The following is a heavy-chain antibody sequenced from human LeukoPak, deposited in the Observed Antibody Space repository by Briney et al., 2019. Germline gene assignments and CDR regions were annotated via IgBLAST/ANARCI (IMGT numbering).Heavy chain of an antibody. CDR3: AGGGYSSSWYGDFDY. J-gene: IGHJ4*02. CDR2: IYYSGST. CDR1: GGSLSSYY. Sequence: PSETLSLTCTVSGGSLSSYYWSWVRQPPAKGLEWIGYIYYSGSTNYNPSLKSRVTISVDTSKNQFSLKLSSVTAADTAVYYCAGGGYSSSWYGDFDYWGQGTLVTVSS. V-gene: IGHV4-59*01. D-gene: IGHD6-13*01.